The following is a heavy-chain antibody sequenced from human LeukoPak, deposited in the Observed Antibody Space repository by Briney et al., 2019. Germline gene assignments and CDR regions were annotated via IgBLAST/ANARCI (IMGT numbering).Heavy chain of an antibody. Sequence: GESLKISCKGSGYSFTSYWIGWVRQMPGKGLECMGIIYPGDSDTRYSPSFQGQVTISADKSISTAYLQWSSLKASDTAMYYCARSPGDYGDLPNWFDPWGQGTLVTVSS. V-gene: IGHV5-51*01. CDR3: ARSPGDYGDLPNWFDP. CDR1: GYSFTSYW. J-gene: IGHJ5*02. D-gene: IGHD4-17*01. CDR2: IYPGDSDT.